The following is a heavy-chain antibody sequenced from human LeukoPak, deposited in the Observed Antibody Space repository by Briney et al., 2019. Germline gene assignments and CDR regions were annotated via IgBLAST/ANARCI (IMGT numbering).Heavy chain of an antibody. CDR3: ARGGGGSYVGGDAFDI. CDR2: IIPIFGTA. CDR1: GGTFSSYA. D-gene: IGHD1-26*01. V-gene: IGHV1-69*06. J-gene: IGHJ3*02. Sequence: GASVKVSCKASGGTFSSYAISWVRQAPGQGLEWMGGIIPIFGTANYAQKFQGRVTITADKSTSTAYMELSSLRSEDTAVYYCARGGGGSYVGGDAFDIWGQGTMVTVSS.